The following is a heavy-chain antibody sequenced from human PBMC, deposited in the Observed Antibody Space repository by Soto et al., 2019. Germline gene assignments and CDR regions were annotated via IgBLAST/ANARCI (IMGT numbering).Heavy chain of an antibody. Sequence: GGSLRLSCTASGFTFGDYAMSWFRQAPGKGLEWVGFIRSKAYGGTTEYAASVKGRFTISRDDSKSIAYLQMNSLKTEDTAVYYCTRKDIVVVVAATDFDYWGQGTLVTVSS. CDR3: TRKDIVVVVAATDFDY. V-gene: IGHV3-49*03. J-gene: IGHJ4*02. CDR2: IRSKAYGGTT. CDR1: GFTFGDYA. D-gene: IGHD2-15*01.